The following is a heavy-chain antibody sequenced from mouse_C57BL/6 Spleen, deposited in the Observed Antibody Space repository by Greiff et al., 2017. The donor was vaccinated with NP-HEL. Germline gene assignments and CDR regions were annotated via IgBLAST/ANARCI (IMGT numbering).Heavy chain of an antibody. V-gene: IGHV1-80*01. CDR2: IYPGDGDT. CDR1: GYAFSSYW. CDR3: ARGRGGDY. Sequence: VQLQQSGAELVKPGASVKISCKASGYAFSSYWMNWVKQSPGKGLEWIGQIYPGDGDTNYNGKFKGKATLTADKSSSTAYMQLSSLTSEDSAVYFCARGRGGDYWGQGTSVTVSS. J-gene: IGHJ4*01.